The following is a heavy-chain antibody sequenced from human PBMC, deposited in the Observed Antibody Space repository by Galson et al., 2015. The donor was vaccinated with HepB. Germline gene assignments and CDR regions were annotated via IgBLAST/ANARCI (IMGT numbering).Heavy chain of an antibody. CDR2: IHSDGRT. J-gene: IGHJ4*02. D-gene: IGHD3-10*01. CDR1: GVSVSIYY. CDR3: ARVHSGAFDY. V-gene: IGHV3-66*01. Sequence: SLRLSCAASGVSVSIYYMTWVRQAPGKGLEWVSVIHSDGRTYDAESVKGRFTTSKDKSKNTLYHQMNSLRVEDTAVYYCARVHSGAFDYWVQGTLVTVSS.